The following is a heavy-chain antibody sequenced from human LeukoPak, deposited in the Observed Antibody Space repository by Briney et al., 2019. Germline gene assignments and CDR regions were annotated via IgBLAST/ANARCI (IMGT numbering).Heavy chain of an antibody. CDR2: ISYDGSNK. V-gene: IGHV3-30-3*01. J-gene: IGHJ2*01. CDR1: GFTFSSYA. CDR3: AGRYFDL. Sequence: PGGSLRLSCAASGFTFSSYAMHWVRQAPGKGLEWVAVISYDGSNKYYADSVKGRFTISRDNSKNTLYLQMNSLRAEDTAVYYCAGRYFDLWGRGTLVTVSS.